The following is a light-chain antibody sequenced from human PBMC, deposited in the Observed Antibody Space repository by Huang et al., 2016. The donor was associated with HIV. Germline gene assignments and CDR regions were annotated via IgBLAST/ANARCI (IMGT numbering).Light chain of an antibody. Sequence: EIVMTQSPATLSVSPGERATLSCKASQSVDSNLAWYQQKPGQAPRLLIYGAATRAIGVAARFSGSGSGTNFTLTISSLQSEDFAVYYCQQYNNWPPWTFGQGTKVEIK. J-gene: IGKJ1*01. CDR1: QSVDSN. CDR3: QQYNNWPPWT. CDR2: GAA. V-gene: IGKV3-15*01.